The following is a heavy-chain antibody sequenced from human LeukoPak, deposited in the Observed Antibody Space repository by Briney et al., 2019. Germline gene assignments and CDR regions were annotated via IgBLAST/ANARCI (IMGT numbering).Heavy chain of an antibody. CDR1: GFIFSSFS. CDR3: ARGAATGTSRFDY. CDR2: ISSSSSTI. J-gene: IGHJ4*02. V-gene: IGHV3-48*04. D-gene: IGHD6-13*01. Sequence: GGSLRLSCAASGFIFSSFSMSWVRQAPGKGLEWVSYISSSSSTIYYADAVKGRFTISRDNAKNSLYLQMNSLRAEDTAVYYCARGAATGTSRFDYWGQGTLVTVSS.